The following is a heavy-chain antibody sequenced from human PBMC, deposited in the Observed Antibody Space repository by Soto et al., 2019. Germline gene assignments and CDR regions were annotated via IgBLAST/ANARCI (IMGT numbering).Heavy chain of an antibody. V-gene: IGHV4-39*01. J-gene: IGHJ4*02. CDR2: IYYSGST. CDR3: ARRSRDSSSYVEIVDY. Sequence: PSETLSLTCTVSGGSISSSSYYWGWIRQPPGKGLEWIGSIYYSGSTYYNPSLKSRVTISVDTSKNQFSLKLSSVTAADTAVYYCARRSRDSSSYVEIVDYWGQGTLVTVSS. D-gene: IGHD6-6*01. CDR1: GGSISSSSYY.